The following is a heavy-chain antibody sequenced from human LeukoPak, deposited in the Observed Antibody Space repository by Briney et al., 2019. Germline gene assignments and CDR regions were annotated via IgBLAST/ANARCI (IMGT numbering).Heavy chain of an antibody. CDR3: ASGAYDRSRYPMRGY. V-gene: IGHV3-11*03. CDR2: ISSSGAYT. CDR1: AFTFSEHY. Sequence: GGSLRLSCAASAFTFSEHYMSWLRQAPGEGLEGVSYISSSGAYTNYADSVKGRFTISRDNAKKSLYLQMNRLRAEDTAFYYCASGAYDRSRYPMRGYWGQGTLVTVSS. J-gene: IGHJ4*02. D-gene: IGHD3-22*01.